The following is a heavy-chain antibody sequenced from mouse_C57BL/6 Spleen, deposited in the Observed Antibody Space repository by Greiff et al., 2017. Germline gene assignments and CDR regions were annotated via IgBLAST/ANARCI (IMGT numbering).Heavy chain of an antibody. CDR3: TRGGVMVTSWFAD. D-gene: IGHD2-2*01. J-gene: IGHJ3*01. V-gene: IGHV1-18*01. CDR1: GYTFTDYN. CDR2: INPNNGGT. Sequence: VQLQQSGPELVKPGASVKIPCKASGYTFTDYNMDWVKQSHGKSLEWIGDINPNNGGTIYNQKFKGKATLTVDKSSRTAYMELRSLTSEDTAVYYWTRGGVMVTSWFADWGQGTLVTVSA.